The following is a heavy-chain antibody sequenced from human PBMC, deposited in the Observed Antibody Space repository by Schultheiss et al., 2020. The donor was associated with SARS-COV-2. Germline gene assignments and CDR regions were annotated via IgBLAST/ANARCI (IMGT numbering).Heavy chain of an antibody. D-gene: IGHD1-26*01. V-gene: IGHV4-34*01. J-gene: IGHJ4*02. Sequence: SETLSLTCAVYGGSFSGYYWSWIRQPPGKGLEWIGYIYYSGSTYYNPSLKSRVTISVDRSKNQFSLKLSSVTAADTAVYYCARVGFIGMTWGQGTLVTVSS. CDR3: ARVGFIGMT. CDR1: GGSFSGYY. CDR2: IYYSGST.